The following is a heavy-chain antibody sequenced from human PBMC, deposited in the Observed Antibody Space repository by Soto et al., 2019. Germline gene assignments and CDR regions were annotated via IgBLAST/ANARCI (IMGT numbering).Heavy chain of an antibody. Sequence: ASETLSLTCTVSGGSISSGTYSWGWIRQPPGKGLEWIGNSYFTGNTHYNPSLNSRVTMSVDTSKSQFSLSLTSVTAADTAVYYCARHRTGYSSSWLDVWGQGTLVPVSS. J-gene: IGHJ4*02. CDR1: GGSISSGTYS. CDR3: ARHRTGYSSSWLDV. V-gene: IGHV4-39*01. D-gene: IGHD6-13*01. CDR2: SYFTGNT.